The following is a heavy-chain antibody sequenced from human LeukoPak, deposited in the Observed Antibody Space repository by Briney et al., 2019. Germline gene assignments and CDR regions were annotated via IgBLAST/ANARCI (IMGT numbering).Heavy chain of an antibody. J-gene: IGHJ5*02. CDR1: GGSISSSSYY. CDR3: ARPALGDYADLFDP. CDR2: IYYSGST. D-gene: IGHD4-17*01. Sequence: ASETLSLTCTVSGGSISSSSYYWGWIRQPPGKGLEWIGSIYYSGSTYYNPSLKSRVTISVDTSKNQFSLKLSSVTAADTAVYYCARPALGDYADLFDPWGQGTLVTVSS. V-gene: IGHV4-39*07.